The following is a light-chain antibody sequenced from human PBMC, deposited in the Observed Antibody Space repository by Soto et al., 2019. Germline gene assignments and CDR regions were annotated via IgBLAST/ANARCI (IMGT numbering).Light chain of an antibody. J-gene: IGKJ3*01. CDR1: QSVSSKY. Sequence: EIVLTQSPGTLSLSPGERATLSCRASQSVSSKYLAWYQQKPGQAPRVLIYGTSIRASGVPERFSGGGSGTDFTLTITRLEPEDFAVYYCQQYGSSLFTFGPGTQVDIK. CDR2: GTS. CDR3: QQYGSSLFT. V-gene: IGKV3-20*01.